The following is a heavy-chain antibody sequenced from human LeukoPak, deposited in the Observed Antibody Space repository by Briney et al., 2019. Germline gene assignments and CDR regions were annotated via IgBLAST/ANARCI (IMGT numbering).Heavy chain of an antibody. CDR2: INTNTGNP. CDR3: ARPSSEYSSSSGFDY. Sequence: ASVKVSCKASGYTFTSYAMNWVRQAPGQGLEWMGWINTNTGNPTYAQGFTGRFVFSLDTSVSTAYLQISSLKAEDTAVYCCARPSSEYSSSSGFDYWGQRTLVTVSS. D-gene: IGHD6-6*01. V-gene: IGHV7-4-1*02. J-gene: IGHJ4*02. CDR1: GYTFTSYA.